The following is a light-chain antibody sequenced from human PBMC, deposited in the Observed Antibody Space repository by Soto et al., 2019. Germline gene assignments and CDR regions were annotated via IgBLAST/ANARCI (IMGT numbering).Light chain of an antibody. J-gene: IGLJ2*01. Sequence: QSALTQPASVSGSPGQSITISCTGTSSDVGGYNYVSWYQQHPGKAPKLMIYDVSNRPSGVSNRFSGSKSGNTASLTISGLQAEDEAAYYCSSYTSSSTAFGGGTQLTVL. CDR3: SSYTSSSTA. V-gene: IGLV2-14*01. CDR1: SSDVGGYNY. CDR2: DVS.